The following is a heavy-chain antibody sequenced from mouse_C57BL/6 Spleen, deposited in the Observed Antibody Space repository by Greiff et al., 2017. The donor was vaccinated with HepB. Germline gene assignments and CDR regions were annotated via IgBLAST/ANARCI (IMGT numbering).Heavy chain of an antibody. V-gene: IGHV5-16*01. CDR3: ARDAGYYDAMDY. D-gene: IGHD2-2*01. Sequence: DVKLVESEGGLVQPGRSMKLSCTASGFTFSDYYMAWVRQVPEKGLEWVANINYDGSSTYYLDSLKSRFIISRDNAKNILYLQMSSLKSEDTATYYCARDAGYYDAMDYWGQGTSVTVSS. J-gene: IGHJ4*01. CDR1: GFTFSDYY. CDR2: INYDGSST.